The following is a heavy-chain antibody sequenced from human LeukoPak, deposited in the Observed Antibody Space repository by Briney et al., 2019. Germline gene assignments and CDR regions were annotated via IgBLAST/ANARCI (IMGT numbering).Heavy chain of an antibody. CDR2: INHSGST. J-gene: IGHJ6*03. CDR3: ARGNSKPSAYYYYYMDV. CDR1: GGSFSGYY. V-gene: IGHV4-34*01. D-gene: IGHD4-11*01. Sequence: SETLPLTCAVYGGSFSGYYWSWIRQPPGKGLEWIGEINHSGSTNYNPSLKSRVTISVDTSKNQFSLKLSSVTAADTAVYYCARGNSKPSAYYYYYMDVWGKGTTVTVSS.